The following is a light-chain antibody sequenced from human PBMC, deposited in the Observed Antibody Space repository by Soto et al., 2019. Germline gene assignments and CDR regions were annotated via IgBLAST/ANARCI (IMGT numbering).Light chain of an antibody. CDR2: AVD. V-gene: IGLV2-18*01. CDR1: TSDIDNYDS. J-gene: IGLJ1*01. CDR3: SLYTSNGSII. Sequence: QSVLTQPPSVSGSPGQSVTISCTGTTSDIDNYDSVSWYEQALRTPRKLIIDAVDNRPSVDPDRFSGSTSGNTASLTISRLQAEDETDYFCSLYTSNGSIIFGAGTKVAAL.